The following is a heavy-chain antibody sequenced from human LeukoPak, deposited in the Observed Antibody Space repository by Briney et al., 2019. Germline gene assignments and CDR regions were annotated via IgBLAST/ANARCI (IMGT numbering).Heavy chain of an antibody. Sequence: ESLKLSCKGSGYSFPTYWIAWVRQMPGKGLECMGIIYPDESNIRYSPSFQGQVTISADKSISTAYLQWSSLKASDTAMYYCARPPSRGYSSSFEYWGQGTLVTVSS. CDR1: GYSFPTYW. CDR2: IYPDESNI. V-gene: IGHV5-51*01. J-gene: IGHJ4*02. D-gene: IGHD2-2*03. CDR3: ARPPSRGYSSSFEY.